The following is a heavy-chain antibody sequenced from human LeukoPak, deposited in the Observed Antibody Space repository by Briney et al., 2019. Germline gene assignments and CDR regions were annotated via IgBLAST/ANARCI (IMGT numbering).Heavy chain of an antibody. Sequence: GGSLRLSCVASGFTFSSYGMHWVRQAPGKGLEWVAVIWYDGSNKYYADSVKGRFTISRDNSKNTLYLQMNSLRAEDTAVYYCARESTNYYFDYWGQGTLVTVSS. CDR3: ARESTNYYFDY. V-gene: IGHV3-33*01. CDR2: IWYDGSNK. D-gene: IGHD1-7*01. CDR1: GFTFSSYG. J-gene: IGHJ4*02.